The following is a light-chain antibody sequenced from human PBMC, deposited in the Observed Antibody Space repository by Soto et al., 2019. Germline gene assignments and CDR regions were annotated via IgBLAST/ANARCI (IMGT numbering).Light chain of an antibody. CDR1: QSISSN. CDR2: RTS. J-gene: IGKJ4*01. Sequence: EIVMPQSQATRSVSPGERATLSCRPSQSISSNLAWYQQKPGQAPRLLMFRTSSRATGFPARFSGSGSGTEFNLTISSLQSEDFGVYYCQQYNNWPRATFGGGTKVDIK. CDR3: QQYNNWPRAT. V-gene: IGKV3-15*01.